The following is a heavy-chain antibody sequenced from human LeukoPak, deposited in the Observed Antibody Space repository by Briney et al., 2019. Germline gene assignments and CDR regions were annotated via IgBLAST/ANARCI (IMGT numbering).Heavy chain of an antibody. V-gene: IGHV3-64*01. CDR2: ISSNGGST. CDR3: ATITAMATGFDY. J-gene: IGHJ4*02. Sequence: SGGSLRLSCAASGFTFSSYAMHWVRQASGKGLEYVSAISSNGGSTYYANSVKGRFTISRDNSKNTLYLQMGSLRAEDMAVYYCATITAMATGFDYWGQGTLVTVSS. D-gene: IGHD5-18*01. CDR1: GFTFSSYA.